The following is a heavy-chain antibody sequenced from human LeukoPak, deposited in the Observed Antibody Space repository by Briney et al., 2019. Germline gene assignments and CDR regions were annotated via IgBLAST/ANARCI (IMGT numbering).Heavy chain of an antibody. J-gene: IGHJ5*02. CDR3: ASQGDYYVSGEKWFDP. Sequence: SETLSLTCTVSGGSISSYYWSWLRQPPGKGLEWIGYIYHIGSAEYNPSLKSRVSMSVDTSKNQFSLKLSSVTAADTAVYYCASQGDYYVSGEKWFDPWGQGSPDIVSS. V-gene: IGHV4-59*08. CDR1: GGSISSYY. D-gene: IGHD3-10*01. CDR2: IYHIGSA.